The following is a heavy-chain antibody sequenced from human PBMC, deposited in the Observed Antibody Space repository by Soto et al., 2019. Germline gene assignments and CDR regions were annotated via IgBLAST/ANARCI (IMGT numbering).Heavy chain of an antibody. CDR2: ISYDGSNK. CDR1: GFTFSSYA. Sequence: QVQLVESGGGVVQPGRSLRLSCAASGFTFSSYAMHWVRQAPGKGLEWVAVISYDGSNKYYADSVKGRFTISRDISKNTLYLQMNSLRAEDTAVYYSASAGGLLLDYWGQGTLVTVSS. V-gene: IGHV3-30-3*01. J-gene: IGHJ4*02. CDR3: ASAGGLLLDY. D-gene: IGHD2-15*01.